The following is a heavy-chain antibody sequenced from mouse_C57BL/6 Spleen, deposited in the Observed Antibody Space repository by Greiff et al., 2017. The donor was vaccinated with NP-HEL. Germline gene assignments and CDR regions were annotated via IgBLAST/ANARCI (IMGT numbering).Heavy chain of an antibody. D-gene: IGHD1-1*01. CDR1: GYTFTDYY. CDR3: ARNYGSRLDY. V-gene: IGHV1-19*01. J-gene: IGHJ2*01. CDR2: INPYNGGT. Sequence: VQLQQSGPVLVKPGASVKMSCKSSGYTFTDYYMNWVKQSHGKSLEWIGVINPYNGGTSYNQKFKGKATLTVDKSSSTAYMELNSLTSEDSAVYYCARNYGSRLDYWGQGTTLTVSS.